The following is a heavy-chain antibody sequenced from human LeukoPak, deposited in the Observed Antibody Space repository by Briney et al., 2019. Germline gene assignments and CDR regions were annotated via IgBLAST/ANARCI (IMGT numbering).Heavy chain of an antibody. CDR2: ISTSGRNI. CDR1: RFTFTNYE. J-gene: IGHJ3*02. V-gene: IGHV3-48*03. D-gene: IGHD2-2*01. Sequence: GGSLRLSCAASRFTFTNYEMNWVRQAPGKGLEWISYISTSGRNIYYTDSVKGRFTISRDNAKNSLYLQMNSLRAEDTAVYYCAREYAVDAFDIWGQGTMVTVSS. CDR3: AREYAVDAFDI.